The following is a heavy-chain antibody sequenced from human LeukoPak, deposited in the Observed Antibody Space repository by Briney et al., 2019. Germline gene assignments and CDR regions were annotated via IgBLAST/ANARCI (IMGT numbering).Heavy chain of an antibody. D-gene: IGHD4-17*01. Sequence: PGRSLRLSCVASGFTFSSYAMHWVRQAPGKGLEWVAVISYDGSNKYYADSVKGRFTISRDNSKNTLYLQMNSLRAEDTAVYYCAGDYGDYFDYWGQGTLVTVSS. J-gene: IGHJ4*02. CDR2: ISYDGSNK. V-gene: IGHV3-30-3*01. CDR3: AGDYGDYFDY. CDR1: GFTFSSYA.